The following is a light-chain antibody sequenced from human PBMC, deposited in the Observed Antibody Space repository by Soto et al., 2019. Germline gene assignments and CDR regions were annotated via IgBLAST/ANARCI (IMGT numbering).Light chain of an antibody. Sequence: DIQMTQSPSSLCASVGDRVTITCRASQSITRYLNWYQQKPGKAPKLLMYAASNLESGVPSRFSGSGSGTDFTLTISSLQPEDFATYYCQQSYSTPLTFGGGTKVEIK. CDR3: QQSYSTPLT. CDR2: AAS. J-gene: IGKJ4*01. CDR1: QSITRY. V-gene: IGKV1-39*01.